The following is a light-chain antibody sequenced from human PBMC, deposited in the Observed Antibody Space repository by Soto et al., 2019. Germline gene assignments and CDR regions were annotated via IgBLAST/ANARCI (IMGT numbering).Light chain of an antibody. V-gene: IGLV2-8*01. CDR3: SSYAGSNNSNVV. Sequence: QSVLTQPPSASGSPGQSVTISCTGTSSDVGGYNYVSWYQQHPGKAPKLMIYEVSTRPSGVPDRFSGSKSGNTASLTVSGLQAEDEADYYCSSYAGSNNSNVVFGGGTKLTVL. CDR1: SSDVGGYNY. J-gene: IGLJ2*01. CDR2: EVS.